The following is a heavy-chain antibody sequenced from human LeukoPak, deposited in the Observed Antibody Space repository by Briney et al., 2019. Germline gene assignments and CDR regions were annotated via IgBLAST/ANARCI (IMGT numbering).Heavy chain of an antibody. CDR2: IKQDGSDK. CDR3: ARVRCSSNSCFPDY. CDR1: GFTFRTHW. V-gene: IGHV3-7*01. J-gene: IGHJ4*02. Sequence: GGPLRLSCAASGFTFRTHWMSWVRQAPGKGLEWVANIKQDGSDKYYVDSVKGRFTSSRDNAKNSLFLQMNSLRAEHTAVYYCARVRCSSNSCFPDYWGQGTLVTVSS. D-gene: IGHD2-2*01.